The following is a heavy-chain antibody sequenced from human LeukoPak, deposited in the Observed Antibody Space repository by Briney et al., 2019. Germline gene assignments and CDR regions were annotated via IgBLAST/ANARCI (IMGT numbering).Heavy chain of an antibody. Sequence: GGSQRLSYAPTGFTTSNFAVSWARQAPGKGPEWVSAIIGSGDSSHYADSVKGRFAISRGNSKNTVDLQLNSLRGEDTAVYYCAKELRGHTGWPFDYWGQGSLVIVSS. CDR1: GFTTSNFA. J-gene: IGHJ4*02. V-gene: IGHV3-23*01. CDR2: IIGSGDSS. CDR3: AKELRGHTGWPFDY. D-gene: IGHD6-19*01.